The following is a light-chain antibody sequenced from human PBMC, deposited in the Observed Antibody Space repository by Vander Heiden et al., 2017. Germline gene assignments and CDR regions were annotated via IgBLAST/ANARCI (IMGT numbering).Light chain of an antibody. J-gene: IGLJ2*01. CDR3: SSYTSSSFVV. CDR2: DVS. CDR1: SSYVGGYNY. Sequence: QSALTQPASVSGSPGQSITISCTGTSSYVGGYNYDSWYQQHPGKAPKLMIYDVSNRPSGVSNRFSGSKSGNTASLTISGLQAEDEADYYCSSYTSSSFVVFGGGTKLTVL. V-gene: IGLV2-14*03.